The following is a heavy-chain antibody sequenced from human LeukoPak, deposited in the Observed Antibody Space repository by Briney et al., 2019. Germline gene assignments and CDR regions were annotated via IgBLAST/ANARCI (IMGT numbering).Heavy chain of an antibody. CDR1: GYSFTSYL. CDR3: ARHVAYCGGDCSNFDY. Sequence: GESLKISCKGSGYSFTSYLIGWVRQMPGKGLEWMGIIYPGDSDTRYSPSVQGQVTISADKTISTAYLQWSSLKASDTAMYYCARHVAYCGGDCSNFDYWGQGTLVTVSS. CDR2: IYPGDSDT. J-gene: IGHJ4*02. V-gene: IGHV5-51*01. D-gene: IGHD2-21*01.